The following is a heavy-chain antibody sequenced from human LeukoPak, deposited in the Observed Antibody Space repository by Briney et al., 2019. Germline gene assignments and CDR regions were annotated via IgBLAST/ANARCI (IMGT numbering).Heavy chain of an antibody. CDR1: GGSIXSYY. D-gene: IGHD6-19*01. Sequence: SGGSIXSYYWXWIRQPPGKGLEWIGYIYYSGSTNYNPSLKSRVTISVDTSKNQFSLKLSSVTAADTAVYYCARDSVAGTFDYWGQGTLVTVSS. V-gene: IGHV4-59*01. CDR2: IYYSGST. CDR3: ARDSVAGTFDY. J-gene: IGHJ4*02.